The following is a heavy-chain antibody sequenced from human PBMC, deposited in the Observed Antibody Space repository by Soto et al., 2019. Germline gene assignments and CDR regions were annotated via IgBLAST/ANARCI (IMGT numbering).Heavy chain of an antibody. D-gene: IGHD3-16*01. CDR2: MNPGSGDT. CDR3: ARMATFGSLNWFDP. CDR1: GYSFTNND. V-gene: IGHV1-8*01. J-gene: IGHJ5*02. Sequence: ASVKVSCKASGYSFTNNDVTWVRQATGQGLEWMGWMNPGSGDTGSAQKFQGRVTMNSDISIATAYMELSSLRSYDTAIYYSARMATFGSLNWFDPWGQGTLVTVSS.